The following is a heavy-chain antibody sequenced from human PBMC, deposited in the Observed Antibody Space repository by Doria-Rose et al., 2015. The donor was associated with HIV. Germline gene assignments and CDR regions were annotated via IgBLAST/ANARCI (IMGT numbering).Heavy chain of an antibody. D-gene: IGHD6-13*01. CDR2: IFSEDER. J-gene: IGHJ4*02. Sequence: TLKESGPVLVKPTETLTLTCTVSGVSLSSPGMGVSWIRQPPGKALEWLANIFSEDERSYKTSLMSRLTISRGTSKSQVVLTMTDMDPVDTATYYCARIKSSRWYHKYYFDFWGQGTLVIVSA. CDR1: GVSLSSPGMG. CDR3: ARIKSSRWYHKYYFDF. V-gene: IGHV2-26*01.